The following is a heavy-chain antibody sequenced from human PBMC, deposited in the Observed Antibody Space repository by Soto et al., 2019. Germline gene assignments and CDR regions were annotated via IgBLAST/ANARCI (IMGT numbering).Heavy chain of an antibody. D-gene: IGHD3-3*01. J-gene: IGHJ6*02. V-gene: IGHV3-30-3*01. Sequence: QVQLVESGGGVVQPGRSLRLSCAASGFTFSSYAMHWVRQAPGKGLEWVAVISYDGSNKYYADSVKGRFTISRDNSKNTLYLQMNSLRAEDTAVYYCARAYYDFWSGYYITGMDVWGQGTTVTVSS. CDR3: ARAYYDFWSGYYITGMDV. CDR1: GFTFSSYA. CDR2: ISYDGSNK.